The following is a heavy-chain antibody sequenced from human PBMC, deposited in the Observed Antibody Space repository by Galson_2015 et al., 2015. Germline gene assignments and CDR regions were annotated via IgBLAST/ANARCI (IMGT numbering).Heavy chain of an antibody. D-gene: IGHD4-17*01. CDR2: IDWDDDK. CDR1: GFSLSTSGMC. V-gene: IGHV2-70*01. CDR3: ARTRGYYGDYSWGFDI. J-gene: IGHJ3*02. Sequence: PALVKPTQTLTLTCTFSGFSLSTSGMCVSWIRQPPGKALEWLALIDWDDDKYYSTSLKTRLTISKDTSKNQVVLTMTNMDPVDTATYYCARTRGYYGDYSWGFDIWGQGTMVTVSS.